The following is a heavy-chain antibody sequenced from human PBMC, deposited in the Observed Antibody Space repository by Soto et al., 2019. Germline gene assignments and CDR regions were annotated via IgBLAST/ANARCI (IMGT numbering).Heavy chain of an antibody. D-gene: IGHD3-10*01. J-gene: IGHJ4*02. CDR2: ISYDGSNK. CDR1: GFTFSSYG. V-gene: IGHV3-30*18. Sequence: QVQLVESGGGVDQPGRSLRLSCAASGFTFSSYGMHWVRQAPGKGLEWVAVISYDGSNKYYADSVKGRFTISRDNSKNTLYLQMNSLRAEDTAVYYCAKDILLWFGELTGLDYWGQGTLVTVSS. CDR3: AKDILLWFGELTGLDY.